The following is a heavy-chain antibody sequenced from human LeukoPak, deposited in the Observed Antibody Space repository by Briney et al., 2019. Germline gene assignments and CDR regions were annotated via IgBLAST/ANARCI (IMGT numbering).Heavy chain of an antibody. J-gene: IGHJ6*02. Sequence: GGSLRLSCAASGFTFSSYEMNWIRQAPGKGLEWVSYISSSGSTIYYAGSVKGRFTISRDNAKISLYLQMNSLRAEDTAVYYCASPWGDYYYYGMDVWGQGTTVTVSS. D-gene: IGHD3-16*01. V-gene: IGHV3-48*03. CDR3: ASPWGDYYYYGMDV. CDR1: GFTFSSYE. CDR2: ISSSGSTI.